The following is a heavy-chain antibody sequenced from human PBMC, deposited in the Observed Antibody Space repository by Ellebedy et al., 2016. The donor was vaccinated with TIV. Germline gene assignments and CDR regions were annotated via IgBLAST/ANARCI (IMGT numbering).Heavy chain of an antibody. CDR3: ATTSGYGTGWFGRNDY. Sequence: PGGSLRLSCAASGFTFSSSVMSWVRQAPGKGLEWVSSIRSGGDTSYAGSVKGRFSISRDNSESTLYLQMNSLRVEDTAVYYCATTSGYGTGWFGRNDYWGQGTLVTVSS. V-gene: IGHV3-23*01. J-gene: IGHJ4*02. CDR1: GFTFSSSV. D-gene: IGHD6-19*01. CDR2: IRSGGDT.